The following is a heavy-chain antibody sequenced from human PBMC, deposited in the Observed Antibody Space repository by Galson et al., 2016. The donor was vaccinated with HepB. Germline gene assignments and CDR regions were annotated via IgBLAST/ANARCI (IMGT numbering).Heavy chain of an antibody. CDR1: GFSLSTSGMC. D-gene: IGHD2-2*01. CDR3: ARARYCSSTSPFDY. Sequence: PALVKPTQTLTLTCTFSGFSLSTSGMCVSWIRHPPGKALEWRALIDWDDDKYYSTALKPRPTIAKDTSKKQVVLTMTDMDPVDTATYYCARARYCSSTSPFDYWGQGTLVTVSS. V-gene: IGHV2-70*01. CDR2: IDWDDDK. J-gene: IGHJ4*02.